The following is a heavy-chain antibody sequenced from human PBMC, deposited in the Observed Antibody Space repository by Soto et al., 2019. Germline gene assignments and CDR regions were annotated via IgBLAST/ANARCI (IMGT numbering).Heavy chain of an antibody. D-gene: IGHD3-22*01. Sequence: GSLRLSCAASGFTFSSYAMSWVRQAPGKGLEWVSAISGSGGSTYYADSVKGRFTISRDNSKNTLYLQMNSLRAEDTAVYYCAKDGGGTYYDSSGYSGLFDYWGQGTLVTVSS. CDR2: ISGSGGST. CDR1: GFTFSSYA. J-gene: IGHJ4*02. V-gene: IGHV3-23*01. CDR3: AKDGGGTYYDSSGYSGLFDY.